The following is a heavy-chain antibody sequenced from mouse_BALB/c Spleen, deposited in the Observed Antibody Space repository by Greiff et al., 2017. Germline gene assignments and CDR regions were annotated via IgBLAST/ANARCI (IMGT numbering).Heavy chain of an antibody. CDR3: ARRGLLFYYYAMDY. D-gene: IGHD2-13*01. J-gene: IGHJ4*01. CDR2: ISYDGSN. Sequence: EVQRVESGPGLVKPSQSLSLTCSVTGYSITSGYYWNWIRQFPGNKLEWMGYISYDGSNNYNPSLKNRISITRDTSKNQFFLKLNSVTTEDTATYYCARRGLLFYYYAMDYWGQGTSVTVSS. CDR1: GYSITSGYY. V-gene: IGHV3-6*02.